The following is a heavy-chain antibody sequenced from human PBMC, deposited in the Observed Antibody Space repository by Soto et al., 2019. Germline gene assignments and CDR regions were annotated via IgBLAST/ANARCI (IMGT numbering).Heavy chain of an antibody. V-gene: IGHV2-26*01. CDR2: IFWNDER. Sequence: QVTLKESGPVLVKPTETLTLTCTVSGFSLSKARMGVSWIRQPPGKALEWLAHIFWNDERSYNTSLNSRLTISRDTSKSQVVLTMTNVDPVDTGTYFCARALREGLPIYYFDSWGQGTLVTVSS. D-gene: IGHD1-26*01. CDR3: ARALREGLPIYYFDS. J-gene: IGHJ4*02. CDR1: GFSLSKARMG.